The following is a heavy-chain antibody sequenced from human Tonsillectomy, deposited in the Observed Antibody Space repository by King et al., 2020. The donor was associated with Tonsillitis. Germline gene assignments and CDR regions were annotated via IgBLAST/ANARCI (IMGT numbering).Heavy chain of an antibody. D-gene: IGHD1-26*01. Sequence: QLVQSGAEVKKPGESLKISCKGSGYSFTSNWIGWVRLMPGKGLEWMGIIYPGDSDITYSPSFQGQVTISVDKSISTAYLQWSSLKASDTAMYYCARVGASALEGAFDIWGQGTMVTVSS. CDR3: ARVGASALEGAFDI. V-gene: IGHV5-51*01. CDR2: IYPGDSDI. J-gene: IGHJ3*02. CDR1: GYSFTSNW.